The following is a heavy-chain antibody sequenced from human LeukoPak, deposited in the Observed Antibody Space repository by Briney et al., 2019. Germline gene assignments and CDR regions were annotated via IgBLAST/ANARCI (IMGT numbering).Heavy chain of an antibody. CDR3: ASMTTVTLDDAFDI. V-gene: IGHV3-33*01. Sequence: GGSLRLSCAASGFIFSSYGMHWVRQAPGKGLEWVALILYDGSKSHHADSVKGRFTISRDNSKNTLYLQMNSLRAEDTAVYYCASMTTVTLDDAFDIWGQGTMVTVSS. D-gene: IGHD4-17*01. J-gene: IGHJ3*02. CDR1: GFIFSSYG. CDR2: ILYDGSKS.